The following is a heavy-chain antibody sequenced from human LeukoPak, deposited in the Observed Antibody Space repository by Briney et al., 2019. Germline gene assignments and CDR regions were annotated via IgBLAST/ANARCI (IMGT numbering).Heavy chain of an antibody. V-gene: IGHV4-34*09. CDR3: ARSSLYDSSGYYERVYFDY. CDR2: IYYSGST. D-gene: IGHD3-22*01. CDR1: GGSFSGYY. J-gene: IGHJ4*02. Sequence: SETLSLTCAVYGGSFSGYYWSWIRQHPGKGLEWIGDIYYSGSTYYNPSLKSRVTISVDTSKNRFSLKLSSVTAADTAVYYCARSSLYDSSGYYERVYFDYWGQGTLVTVSS.